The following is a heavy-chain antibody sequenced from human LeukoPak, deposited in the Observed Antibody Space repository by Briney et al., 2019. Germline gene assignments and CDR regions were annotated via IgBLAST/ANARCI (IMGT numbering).Heavy chain of an antibody. CDR1: GFTFSDHA. D-gene: IGHD5-18*01. Sequence: GGSLRLSCTGSGFTFSDHAMSWVRQAPGKGLEWVGFIRSKAYRGKKEYAASVKGRFTISRDDSASIAYLQMNSLRTEDTAVYYCARGPIQLWVHNAMDVWGQGTTVTVSS. CDR3: ARGPIQLWVHNAMDV. J-gene: IGHJ6*02. V-gene: IGHV3-49*04. CDR2: IRSKAYRGKK.